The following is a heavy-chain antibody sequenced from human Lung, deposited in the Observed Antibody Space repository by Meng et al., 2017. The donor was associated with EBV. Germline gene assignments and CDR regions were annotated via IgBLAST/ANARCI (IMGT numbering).Heavy chain of an antibody. Sequence: QVQLQAPGPGLVKPSQTLSLTCTVSGGSISSGDYYWSWIRQPPGKGLEWIGYIYYSGSTYYNPSLKSRVTISVDRSKKQFSLKVTSVTAADTAVYYCARGGTSSAPFDYWGQGTLVTVSS. CDR2: IYYSGST. CDR1: GGSISSGDYY. V-gene: IGHV4-30-4*01. J-gene: IGHJ4*02. CDR3: ARGGTSSAPFDY. D-gene: IGHD2-2*01.